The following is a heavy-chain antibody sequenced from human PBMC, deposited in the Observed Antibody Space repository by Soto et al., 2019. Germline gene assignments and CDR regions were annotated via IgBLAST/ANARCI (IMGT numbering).Heavy chain of an antibody. CDR3: ARVARGYYGMDV. CDR2: VNAGNGNT. V-gene: IGHV1-3*01. D-gene: IGHD6-6*01. Sequence: ASVKVSCKASGYTFTSYAMHWVRQAPGQRLEWMGWVNAGNGNTKYSQKFQGRDTITRDTSASTAYMELSSLRSEDTAVYYCARVARGYYGMDVWGQGTTVTVSS. CDR1: GYTFTSYA. J-gene: IGHJ6*02.